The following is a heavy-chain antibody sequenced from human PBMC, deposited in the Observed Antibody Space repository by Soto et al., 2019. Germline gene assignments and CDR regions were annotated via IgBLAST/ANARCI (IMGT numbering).Heavy chain of an antibody. CDR3: ARDWVRGVIMGWFDP. D-gene: IGHD3-10*01. J-gene: IGHJ5*02. CDR1: GFTFSSYA. V-gene: IGHV3-64*01. CDR2: ISSYGGST. Sequence: PGGSLRLSCAASGFTFSSYAMHWVRQAPGKGLEYVSAISSYGGSTYYANSVKGRFTISRDNSKNTLYLQMGSLRAEDMAVYYCARDWVRGVIMGWFDPWGQGTLVTVSS.